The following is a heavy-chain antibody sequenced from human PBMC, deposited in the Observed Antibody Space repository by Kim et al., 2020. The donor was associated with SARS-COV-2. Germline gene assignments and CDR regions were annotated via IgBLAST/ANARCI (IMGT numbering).Heavy chain of an antibody. J-gene: IGHJ4*01. V-gene: IGHV3-21*01. CDR1: GFTFSSYS. D-gene: IGHD3-3*01. CDR3: ARDDNKRITIFGANVDY. CDR2: ISSSSSYI. Sequence: GGSLRLSCAASGFTFSSYSMNWVRQAPGKGLEWVSSISSSSSYIYYAESVKGRFTISRDNAKNSLYLQMNSLRAEDTAVDYCARDDNKRITIFGANVDYWGPRTLLTASS.